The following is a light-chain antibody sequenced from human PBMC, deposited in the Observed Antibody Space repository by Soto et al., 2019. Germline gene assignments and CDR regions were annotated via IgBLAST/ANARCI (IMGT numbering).Light chain of an antibody. CDR2: GAS. CDR1: QSVSSTY. V-gene: IGKV3-20*01. Sequence: EIVLTQSPGTLSLSPGERATLSCRASQSVSSTYLTWYQHKPGQAPRLLIYGASNRATGIPDRFSGSGSGTDCTLTISRLEPEDFAGYYCPQYGGSRWTFGQGTRVDI. J-gene: IGKJ1*01. CDR3: PQYGGSRWT.